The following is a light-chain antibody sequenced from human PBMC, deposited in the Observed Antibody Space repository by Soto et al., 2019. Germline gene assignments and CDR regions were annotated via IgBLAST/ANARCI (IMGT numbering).Light chain of an antibody. CDR1: HSVSSY. CDR2: DAS. Sequence: ELVMTQSPATLPLPPGARATLSCRASHSVSSYLAWYQQKPGQAPRLLIYDASTRATGIPVRFSGSGSGTEFTLTISSLQSEDFRVYYCPQNKDWPGTSAQGTKLDIK. J-gene: IGKJ1*01. CDR3: PQNKDWPGT. V-gene: IGKV3-15*01.